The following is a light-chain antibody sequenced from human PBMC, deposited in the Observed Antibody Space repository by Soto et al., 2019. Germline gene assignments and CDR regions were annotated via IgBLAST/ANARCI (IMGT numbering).Light chain of an antibody. Sequence: QSVLTQSSSASASLGSSVKLTCTLSSGHSSYIGAWHQQQPGKAPRYLMKLEGSGSYNKVSGVPDRFSGSSSGADRYLTISNLQFEDEADYYCETWDSNTHTVFGGGTKLTVL. CDR1: SGHSSYI. J-gene: IGLJ3*02. V-gene: IGLV4-60*02. CDR3: ETWDSNTHTV. CDR2: LEGSGSY.